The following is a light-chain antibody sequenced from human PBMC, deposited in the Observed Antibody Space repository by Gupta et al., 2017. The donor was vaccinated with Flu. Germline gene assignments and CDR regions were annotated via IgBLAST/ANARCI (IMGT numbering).Light chain of an antibody. CDR1: SGSVSASYY. CDR3: VLYLGSGIWV. CDR2: NTN. J-gene: IGLJ3*02. Sequence: QTVVTKEPSFSVSPGGTITLTCGLSSGSVSASYYPSWYQQTPGQAPRTLIYNTNTRSSGVPDRFSGSILGNKAALTITGAQADDECVYYCVLYLGSGIWVFGGGTKLTVL. V-gene: IGLV8-61*01.